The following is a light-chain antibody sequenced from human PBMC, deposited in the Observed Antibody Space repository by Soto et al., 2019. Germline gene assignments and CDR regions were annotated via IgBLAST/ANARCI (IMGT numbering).Light chain of an antibody. CDR2: ATS. J-gene: IGKJ2*03. V-gene: IGKV3-20*01. CDR3: QQYGDYNSPRYS. Sequence: ESVFTLSPGTLSLSPGDRVTLSCRASQSVSSDYLAWYQQKPGQAPRLVIYATSRRATGIPDRFSGSGSGTAFPLTISRLEPEDFAMYYCQQYGDYNSPRYSLGQGTRLEI. CDR1: QSVSSDY.